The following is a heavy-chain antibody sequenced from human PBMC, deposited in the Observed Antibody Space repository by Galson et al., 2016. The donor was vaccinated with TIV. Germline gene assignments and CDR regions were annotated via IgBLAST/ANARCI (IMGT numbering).Heavy chain of an antibody. D-gene: IGHD6-13*01. CDR1: GYNFIGYY. CDR3: ARGVAAAGYFDY. V-gene: IGHV1-2*02. CDR2: IIPNSGGT. J-gene: IGHJ4*02. Sequence: SVKVSCKASGYNFIGYYMHWVRQAPGQGLEWMGWIIPNSGGTNYAQKFQGRVTITRDKSMRTAYMELSRLRSDDTAVYYCARGVAAAGYFDYWGQGTLVTVSS.